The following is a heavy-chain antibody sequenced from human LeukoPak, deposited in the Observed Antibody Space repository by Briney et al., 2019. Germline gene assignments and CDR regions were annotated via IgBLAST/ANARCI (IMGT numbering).Heavy chain of an antibody. Sequence: PGGSLRLSCAASGFTFSSYAMSWVRQAPGKGLEWVSAISGSGGSTYYADSVKGRFTISRDNSKNTLYLQMNSLRAEDTAVYYCAKDVRYYDSSGYYFDYWGQGTLVTVS. CDR3: AKDVRYYDSSGYYFDY. CDR2: ISGSGGST. J-gene: IGHJ4*02. D-gene: IGHD3-22*01. CDR1: GFTFSSYA. V-gene: IGHV3-23*01.